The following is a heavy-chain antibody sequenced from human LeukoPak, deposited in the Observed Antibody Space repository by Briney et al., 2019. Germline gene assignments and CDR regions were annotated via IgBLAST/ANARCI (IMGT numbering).Heavy chain of an antibody. CDR1: GYTFTSYY. Sequence: ASVKVSCKASGYTFTSYYMHWVRQAPGQGPEWMGIINPSGGSTSYAQKFQGRVTMTRDTSTSTVYMELSSLRSEDTAVYYCARAFDSSGYYFMVGYFDYWGQGTLVTVSS. D-gene: IGHD3-22*01. CDR3: ARAFDSSGYYFMVGYFDY. J-gene: IGHJ4*02. CDR2: INPSGGST. V-gene: IGHV1-46*01.